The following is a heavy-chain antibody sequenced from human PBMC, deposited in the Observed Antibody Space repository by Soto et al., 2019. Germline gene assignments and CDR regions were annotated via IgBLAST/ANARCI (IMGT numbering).Heavy chain of an antibody. V-gene: IGHV1-3*05. Sequence: HIVQSGPEEKSPGASVKLSCTTSGYIFADYAIHWVRQAPGQGLEWVGWIKADNGDTRNSPKFXXRXXITRDISASTSYMELSDLRSTDTRIFYCATSDWAWWGRGTLITVS. D-gene: IGHD3-9*01. CDR3: ATSDWAW. J-gene: IGHJ4*02. CDR2: IKADNGDT. CDR1: GYIFADYA.